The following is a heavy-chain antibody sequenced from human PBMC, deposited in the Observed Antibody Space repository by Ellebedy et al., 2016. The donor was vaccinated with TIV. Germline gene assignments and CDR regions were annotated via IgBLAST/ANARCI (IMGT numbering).Heavy chain of an antibody. V-gene: IGHV5-51*01. D-gene: IGHD6-19*01. CDR1: GYTFTNYW. CDR3: ARMVYGSGWDGYSDP. CDR2: IYPGDSDT. Sequence: GESLKISCKGSGYTFTNYWIAWVRQMPGKGLEWMGFIYPGDSDTRYSPSSQGQVTISADKSINTAYLQWSSLKASDTAMYYCARMVYGSGWDGYSDPWGQGTLVTVSS. J-gene: IGHJ5*02.